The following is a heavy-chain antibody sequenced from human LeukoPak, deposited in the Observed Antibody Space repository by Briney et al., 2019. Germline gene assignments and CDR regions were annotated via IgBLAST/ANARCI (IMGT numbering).Heavy chain of an antibody. CDR2: INANSGGT. D-gene: IGHD3-9*01. Sequence: ASVKVSCKASGYTFTGHYMHWVRQAPGQGLEWMGWINANSGGTNYAQKFQGRVTMTRDTSISTAYMELSRLRSDDTAVYYCARSSRYDIWTGYPYWGQGTLVTVSP. V-gene: IGHV1-2*02. CDR3: ARSSRYDIWTGYPY. CDR1: GYTFTGHY. J-gene: IGHJ4*02.